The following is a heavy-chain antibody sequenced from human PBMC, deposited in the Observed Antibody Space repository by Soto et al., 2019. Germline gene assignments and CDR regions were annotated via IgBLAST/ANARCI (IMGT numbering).Heavy chain of an antibody. CDR2: IYYSGST. CDR3: ASSNIAAAGIYYYGMDV. CDR1: GGSISSYY. D-gene: IGHD6-13*01. V-gene: IGHV4-59*01. J-gene: IGHJ6*02. Sequence: QVQLQESGPGLVKPSETLSLTCTVSGGSISSYYWSWIRQPPGKGLEWIGYIYYSGSTNYNPSLKSRVTISVDTSKNQFSLKLSSVTAADTAVYYCASSNIAAAGIYYYGMDVWGRGTTVTVSS.